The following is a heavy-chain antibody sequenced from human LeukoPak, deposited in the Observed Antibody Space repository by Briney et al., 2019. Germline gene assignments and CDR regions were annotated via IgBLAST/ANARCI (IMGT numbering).Heavy chain of an antibody. CDR3: ARGVHYGSDY. J-gene: IGHJ4*02. D-gene: IGHD4-17*01. CDR1: GFTFSTYF. V-gene: IGHV3-74*01. Sequence: GGSLRLSCAASGFTFSTYFMHWVRQAPGKGLVWVSRINSDGSTTSHADSVKGRFTISSDNAKNTMYLQMDSLRAEDTAVYFCARGVHYGSDYWGQGTLVTVSS. CDR2: INSDGSTT.